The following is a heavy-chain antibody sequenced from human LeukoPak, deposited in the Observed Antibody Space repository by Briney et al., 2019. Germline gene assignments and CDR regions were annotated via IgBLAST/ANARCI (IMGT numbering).Heavy chain of an antibody. D-gene: IGHD3-22*01. CDR1: GGSFSGYY. CDR2: IYHSGST. CDR3: ARKPGDSSGYSYYFDY. Sequence: PSETLSLTCAVYGGSFSGYYWSWIRQPPGKGLEWIGEIYHSGSTNYNPSLKSRVTISVDTSKNQFSLKLSSVTAADTAVYYCARKPGDSSGYSYYFDYWGQGTLVTVSS. J-gene: IGHJ4*02. V-gene: IGHV4-34*01.